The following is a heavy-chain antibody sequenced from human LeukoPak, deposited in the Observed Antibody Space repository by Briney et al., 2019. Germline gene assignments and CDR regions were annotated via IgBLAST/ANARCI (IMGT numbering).Heavy chain of an antibody. J-gene: IGHJ6*02. CDR1: GFTFTSYA. V-gene: IGHV3-23*01. D-gene: IGHD2-2*01. CDR3: ALCRLPFYGMDV. CDR2: ISDSSDRT. Sequence: GGSLRLSCAASGFTFTSYAMSWVRQAPGKGLEWVSTISDSSDRTYYADSVKGRFTISRDNSKNTLYLQMNSLRAEDTAVYSCALCRLPFYGMDVWGQGTTVIVSS.